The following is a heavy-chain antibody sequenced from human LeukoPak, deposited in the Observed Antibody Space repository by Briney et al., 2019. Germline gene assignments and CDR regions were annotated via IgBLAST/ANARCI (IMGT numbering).Heavy chain of an antibody. CDR3: TTSGYDYAHYYYYYMDV. D-gene: IGHD5-12*01. CDR2: IKSKTDGGTT. CDR1: GFTFSNAW. J-gene: IGHJ6*03. Sequence: GGSLRLSCAASGFTFSNAWMSWVRQAPGKGLEWVGRIKSKTDGGTTDYAAPVKGRFTISRDDSKNTLYLQMNSLKTEDTAVYYCTTSGYDYAHYYYYYMDVWGKGTTVTISS. V-gene: IGHV3-15*01.